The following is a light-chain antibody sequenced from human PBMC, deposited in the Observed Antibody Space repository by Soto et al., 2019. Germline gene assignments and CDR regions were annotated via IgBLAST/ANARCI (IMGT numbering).Light chain of an antibody. CDR3: QAYDSSLSGYV. V-gene: IGLV1-40*01. CDR1: SSNIGAGYN. CDR2: ANS. Sequence: QSVLTQPPSVSGAPGQRVTISCTGSSSNIGAGYNVHWYQQLPGTAPKLLIYANSNRPSGVPDRFSGSKSGTSASLAITGLQPEDEADYYCQAYDSSLSGYVFGTGTKVT. J-gene: IGLJ1*01.